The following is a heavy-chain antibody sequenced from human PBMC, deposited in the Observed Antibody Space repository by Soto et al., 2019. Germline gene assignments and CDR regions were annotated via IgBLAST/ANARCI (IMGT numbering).Heavy chain of an antibody. CDR1: GFTFSSYG. CDR3: AKDLDTAMVGPVDY. Sequence: GGSLRLSCAASGFTFSSYGMHWVRQAPGKGLEWVAVISYDGSNKYYADSVKGRFTISRDNSKNTLNPQMNSLRAEDTAVYYCAKDLDTAMVGPVDYWGQGTLVTVSS. V-gene: IGHV3-30*18. D-gene: IGHD5-18*01. CDR2: ISYDGSNK. J-gene: IGHJ4*02.